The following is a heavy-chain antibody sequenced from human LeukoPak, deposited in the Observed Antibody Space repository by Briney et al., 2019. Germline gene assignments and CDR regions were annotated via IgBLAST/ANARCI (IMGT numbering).Heavy chain of an antibody. Sequence: GGSLRLSCAASGFTFSSYAMSWVRQAPGKGLEWVSAISGSGGSTYYADSVKGRFTISRGNSKNTLYLQMNSLRAEDTAVYYCAKDRRIQLWTTRRTPLLFDYWGQGTLVTVSS. CDR3: AKDRRIQLWTTRRTPLLFDY. J-gene: IGHJ4*02. D-gene: IGHD5-18*01. V-gene: IGHV3-23*01. CDR1: GFTFSSYA. CDR2: ISGSGGST.